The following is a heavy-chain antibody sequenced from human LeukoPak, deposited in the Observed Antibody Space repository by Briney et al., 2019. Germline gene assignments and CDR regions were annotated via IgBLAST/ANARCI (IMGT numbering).Heavy chain of an antibody. D-gene: IGHD4-17*01. CDR1: GFTFDDYA. Sequence: GGSLRLSCAASGFTFDDYAMHWVRQAPGKGLEWVSGISWNSGSIGYADSVKGRFTISRDNAKNSLYLQMNSLGAEDTALYYCAKDSAGRDYGDLYYFDYWDQGTLVTVSS. CDR3: AKDSAGRDYGDLYYFDY. J-gene: IGHJ4*02. V-gene: IGHV3-9*01. CDR2: ISWNSGSI.